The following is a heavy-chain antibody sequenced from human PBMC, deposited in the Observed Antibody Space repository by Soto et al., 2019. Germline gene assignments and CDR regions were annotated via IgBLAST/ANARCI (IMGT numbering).Heavy chain of an antibody. Sequence: SETLSLTCSVSGGSVSNYYWSWFRQPAGKGLEWIGRIYTGGSTNYNPSLKSRVTLSVDTSKDQFSLRLTSVTAADTAVYYCARANVGPPGGGSWTMPFDFWGQGTLVTVSS. CDR3: ARANVGPPGGGSWTMPFDF. V-gene: IGHV4-4*07. CDR2: IYTGGST. D-gene: IGHD2-15*01. CDR1: GGSVSNYY. J-gene: IGHJ4*02.